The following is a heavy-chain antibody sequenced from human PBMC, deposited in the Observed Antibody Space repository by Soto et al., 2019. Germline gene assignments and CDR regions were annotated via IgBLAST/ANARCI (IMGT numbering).Heavy chain of an antibody. CDR2: ISAYSGNT. CDR1: GYSFSTYG. Sequence: QVHLVQSGVEVKKPGASVKLSCTASGYSFSTYGITWVRQAPGQGLAWMGWISAYSGNTNYAQKFQARVTMTTDTSTSTAYMELRSLRSDDTTVYYCARDGFDYWGQGTLVTVSS. CDR3: ARDGFDY. J-gene: IGHJ4*02. V-gene: IGHV1-18*01.